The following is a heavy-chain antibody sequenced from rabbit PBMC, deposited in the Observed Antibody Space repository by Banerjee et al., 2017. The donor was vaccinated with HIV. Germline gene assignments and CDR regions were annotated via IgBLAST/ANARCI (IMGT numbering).Heavy chain of an antibody. Sequence: QEQLEESGGDLVKPEGSLTLTCTASGFSFSNKYVMCWVRQAPGKGLEWIACIYAGGSDKTAYASWAKGPFTISKTSSTTVTLQMTSLTAADTATYFCPGSLVDKPNLWGQGTLVTVS. CDR2: IYAGGSDKT. D-gene: IGHD1-1*01. CDR1: GFSFSNKYV. J-gene: IGHJ4*01. V-gene: IGHV1S45*01. CDR3: PGSLVDKPNL.